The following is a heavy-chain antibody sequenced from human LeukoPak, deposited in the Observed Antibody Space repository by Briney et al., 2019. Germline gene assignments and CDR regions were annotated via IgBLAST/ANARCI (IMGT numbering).Heavy chain of an antibody. V-gene: IGHV4-61*08. Sequence: SGTLSLTCTVSGGSISSGDYYWSWIRQPPGKGLEWIGYIYSSGSTIYNPSLKSRVTISIDTSKNQFSLKLISVTAEDTAVYYCAGDWNWGQGTLVTVSS. CDR2: IYSSGST. J-gene: IGHJ4*02. CDR3: AGDWN. CDR1: GGSISSGDYY. D-gene: IGHD3-3*01.